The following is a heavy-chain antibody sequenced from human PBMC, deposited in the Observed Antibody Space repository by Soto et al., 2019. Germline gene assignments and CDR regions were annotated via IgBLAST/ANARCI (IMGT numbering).Heavy chain of an antibody. D-gene: IGHD3-3*01. CDR1: GFTFSSYA. J-gene: IGHJ6*02. V-gene: IGHV3-23*01. Sequence: PGGSLRLSCAASGFTFSSYAMSWVRQPPGKGLERVSAISGSGGSTYYADSVKGRFTISRDNSKNTLYLQMNSLRAEDTAVYYCAFDHDFWSGYYSSGMDVWGQGITVTVSS. CDR3: AFDHDFWSGYYSSGMDV. CDR2: ISGSGGST.